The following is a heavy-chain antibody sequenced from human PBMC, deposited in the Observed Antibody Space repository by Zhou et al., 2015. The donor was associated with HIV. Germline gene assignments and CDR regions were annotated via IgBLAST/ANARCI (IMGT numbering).Heavy chain of an antibody. CDR1: GGTFGSYA. J-gene: IGHJ4*02. CDR2: IIPLFGTT. Sequence: QVQLVQSGAEVKKPGSSVKVSCKTSGGTFGSYAINWVRQAPGRGLEWVGGIIPLFGTTTYAQMLPGRVVISADEYRSTVYMELSGLTSEDTAVYYCARGRWEIPDEYWGQGTLVTVSP. D-gene: IGHD4-23*01. CDR3: ARGRWEIPDEY. V-gene: IGHV1-69*01.